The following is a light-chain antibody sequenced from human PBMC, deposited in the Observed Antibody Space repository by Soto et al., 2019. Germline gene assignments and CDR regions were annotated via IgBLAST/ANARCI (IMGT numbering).Light chain of an antibody. Sequence: EIVMTQSPATLSVSPGERATLSCRASQIVSSNLAWYQQKPGQAPRLLIYGASTRATGIPARFSGSGSGTEFTLTLSSLQSEDFAVYYCQQYNNWPWTFGQGTKVEIQ. J-gene: IGKJ1*01. V-gene: IGKV3-15*01. CDR3: QQYNNWPWT. CDR2: GAS. CDR1: QIVSSN.